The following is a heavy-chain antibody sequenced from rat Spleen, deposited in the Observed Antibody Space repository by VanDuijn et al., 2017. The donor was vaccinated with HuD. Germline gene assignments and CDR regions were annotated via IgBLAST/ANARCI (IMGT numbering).Heavy chain of an antibody. CDR2: INKDSSTM. D-gene: IGHD4-3*01. Sequence: EVKLVESGGGLVQPGRSLKLTCAASGFNFKDHWMGWVRPAPGKGLEWIGEINKDSSTMKYSPSLKGKFTISRDNAQKALYLQMSKLGSEDTAIYYCVREEFGVRDWGQGVMVTVSS. J-gene: IGHJ2*01. CDR3: VREEFGVRD. CDR1: GFNFKDHW. V-gene: IGHV4-2*01.